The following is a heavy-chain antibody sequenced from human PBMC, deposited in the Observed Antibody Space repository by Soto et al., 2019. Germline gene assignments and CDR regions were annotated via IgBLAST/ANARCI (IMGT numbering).Heavy chain of an antibody. D-gene: IGHD6-13*01. J-gene: IGHJ4*02. CDR3: ARDHPLGIAAAGQPNLDY. CDR1: GYTFTSYG. V-gene: IGHV1-18*01. CDR2: SSAYNGNT. Sequence: QVLLVQSGAEVKKPGASVKVSCKASGYTFTSYGISWVRQAPGQGLEWMGWSSAYNGNTNYAQKLQGRVTMTTGTSTSTAYMELRSLRSDDTAGYYCARDHPLGIAAAGQPNLDYWGQGTLVTVSS.